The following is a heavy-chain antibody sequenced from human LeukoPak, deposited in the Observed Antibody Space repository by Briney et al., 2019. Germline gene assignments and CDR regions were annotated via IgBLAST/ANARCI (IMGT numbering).Heavy chain of an antibody. V-gene: IGHV1-2*02. D-gene: IGHD5-24*01. CDR2: INPNSGGT. CDR3: ARRMATIDDY. J-gene: IGHJ4*02. CDR1: GYIFTGYY. Sequence: SVKVSCKASGYIFTGYYIHWVRQAPGQGLEWMGWINPNSGGTNYAQRFQGRVTMTRDTPISTAYMELSRLGSDDTAVYYCARRMATIDDYWGQGTLVTVSS.